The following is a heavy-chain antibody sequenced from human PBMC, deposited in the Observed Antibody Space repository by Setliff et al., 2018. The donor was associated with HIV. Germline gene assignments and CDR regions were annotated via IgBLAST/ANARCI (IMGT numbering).Heavy chain of an antibody. CDR1: GDTLTNYA. Sequence: EASVKVSCKAYGDTLTNYALSWVRQAPGQGLEWMGGIIPLFGTEDYAQKFQGRVTITADESTNTAYMELSSLRSEDTAVSYCATDPDGGNSDGWGQGTLVTVSS. J-gene: IGHJ4*02. CDR3: ATDPDGGNSDG. V-gene: IGHV1-69*13. CDR2: IIPLFGTE. D-gene: IGHD2-21*02.